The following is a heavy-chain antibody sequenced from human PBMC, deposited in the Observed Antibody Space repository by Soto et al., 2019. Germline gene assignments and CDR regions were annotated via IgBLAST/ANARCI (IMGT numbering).Heavy chain of an antibody. J-gene: IGHJ5*02. D-gene: IGHD6-13*01. CDR2: IYYSWNT. CDR3: ARHQSHSSSYVDP. Sequence: PSETLSLTCTVSGGSIRTYYCSWIQQHQGKGLEWIRHIYYSWNTNYNPSLKSRVTISVDTSKNLFSLKLSSVTAADTAVYYCARHQSHSSSYVDPWGQGTLVTVSS. V-gene: IGHV4-59*08. CDR1: GGSIRTYY.